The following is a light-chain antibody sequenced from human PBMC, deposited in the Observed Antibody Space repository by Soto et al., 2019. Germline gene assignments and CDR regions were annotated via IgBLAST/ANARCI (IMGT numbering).Light chain of an antibody. CDR1: QSVSSY. J-gene: IGKJ1*01. CDR2: DAS. CDR3: QQRSNWPPWT. Sequence: EIVLTQSPATLSLSPGERATLSCRASQSVSSYLAWYQQKPGQAPRLLIYDASNRATGIPARFSGSGSGTVFTLTISSLEPEDFAVYYCQQRSNWPPWTFGQGTKVEFK. V-gene: IGKV3-11*01.